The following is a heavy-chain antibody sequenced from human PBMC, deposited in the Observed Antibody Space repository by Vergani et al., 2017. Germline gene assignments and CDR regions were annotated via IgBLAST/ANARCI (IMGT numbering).Heavy chain of an antibody. CDR1: GYTLTELS. CDR3: AKDAGEQWLVWMGDAFDI. D-gene: IGHD6-19*01. V-gene: IGHV1-24*01. Sequence: QVQLVHSGAEVKKPGASVKVSCKVSGYTLTELSMHWVRQAPGKGLEWMGGFDPEDGETIYAQKFQGRVTMTEDTSTDTAYMELSSLRSEDTAVYYCAKDAGEQWLVWMGDAFDIWGQGTMVTVSS. J-gene: IGHJ3*02. CDR2: FDPEDGET.